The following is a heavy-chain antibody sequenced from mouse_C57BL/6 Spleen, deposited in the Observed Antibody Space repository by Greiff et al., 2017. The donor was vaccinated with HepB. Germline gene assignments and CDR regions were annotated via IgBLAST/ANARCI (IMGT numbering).Heavy chain of an antibody. V-gene: IGHV1-82*01. CDR2: IYPGDGDT. CDR1: GYAFSSSW. CDR3: ARSDYHSYAMDC. D-gene: IGHD2-4*01. J-gene: IGHJ4*01. Sequence: VQLQQSGPELVKPGASVKISCKASGYAFSSSWMNWVKQRPGKGLEWIGRIYPGDGDTNYNGKFKGKATLTADKSSSTAYMQLSSLTSEDSAVYFCARSDYHSYAMDCWGQGTSVTVAS.